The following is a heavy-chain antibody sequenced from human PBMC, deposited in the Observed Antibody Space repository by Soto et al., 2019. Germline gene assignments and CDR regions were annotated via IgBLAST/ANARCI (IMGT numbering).Heavy chain of an antibody. V-gene: IGHV1-18*01. D-gene: IGHD2-15*01. CDR3: ARTCRSGGSCYLEY. CDR1: GYSFSSFG. J-gene: IGHJ4*02. CDR2: VSVPSGDT. Sequence: ASVQVSCKASGYSFSSFGISWVRQAPGQGLEWVGWVSVPSGDTSSAQNFQGRVTVTTDTSTSTAYVEVGSLRSDDTAVYYCARTCRSGGSCYLEYWGEGTLVTVSS.